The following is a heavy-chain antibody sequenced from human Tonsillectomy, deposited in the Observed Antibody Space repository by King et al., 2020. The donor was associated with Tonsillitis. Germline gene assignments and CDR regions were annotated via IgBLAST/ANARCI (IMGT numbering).Heavy chain of an antibody. V-gene: IGHV3-73*02. CDR3: TRGGSSGYYYGMDV. J-gene: IGHJ6*02. Sequence: VQLVESGGGLVQPGGSLELSCAASGFTFSDSVRHWVRQASGKGLEWVGRIRSKASGYATVYAASVKGRFTISREDSKNTAYLQMNSLKTEDTAVYFCTRGGSSGYYYGMDVWGQGTTVTVSS. CDR1: GFTFSDSV. CDR2: IRSKASGYAT. D-gene: IGHD6-6*01.